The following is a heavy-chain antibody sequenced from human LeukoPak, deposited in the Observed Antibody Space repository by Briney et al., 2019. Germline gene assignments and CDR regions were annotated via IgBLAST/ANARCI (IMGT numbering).Heavy chain of an antibody. CDR2: IYPGDSDT. D-gene: IGHD6-13*01. Sequence: GASLQISCKASGYSFTNYWIGWVRQMPGKGLEWMGIIYPGDSDTRYSPSFQGQVTISADKSISTAYLQWSSLKASDTAMYYCARPTPYSSTWYDAFEIWGQGTMVTVSS. V-gene: IGHV5-51*01. CDR3: ARPTPYSSTWYDAFEI. J-gene: IGHJ3*02. CDR1: GYSFTNYW.